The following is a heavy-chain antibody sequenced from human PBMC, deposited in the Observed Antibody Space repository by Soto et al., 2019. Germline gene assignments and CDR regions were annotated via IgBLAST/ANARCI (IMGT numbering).Heavy chain of an antibody. V-gene: IGHV3-74*01. CDR3: ARSPGGYYID. CDR2: INTDGSST. Sequence: EVQLVESGGGLVQPGGSLRLSCTDSGFSFSNYWMHWVRQGPGKGLVWVSRINTDGSSTNYADSVKGRFTISRVNAKNTQYLQMNSLRAEDTAVYYCARSPGGYYIDWGQGTMVTVSS. J-gene: IGHJ3*01. D-gene: IGHD3-9*01. CDR1: GFSFSNYW.